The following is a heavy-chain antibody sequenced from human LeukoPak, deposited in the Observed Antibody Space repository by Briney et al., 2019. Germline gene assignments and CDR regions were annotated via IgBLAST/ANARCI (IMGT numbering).Heavy chain of an antibody. J-gene: IGHJ5*02. CDR3: ATKWYYYDNWFDP. Sequence: ASVKVSCKVSGYTLTELSMHWVRQAPGKGLEWMGGFDPKDGETIYAQKFQGRVTMTEDTSTDTAYMELSSLRSEDTAAYYCATKWYYYDNWFDPWGQGTLVTVSS. V-gene: IGHV1-24*01. CDR2: FDPKDGET. D-gene: IGHD3-22*01. CDR1: GYTLTELS.